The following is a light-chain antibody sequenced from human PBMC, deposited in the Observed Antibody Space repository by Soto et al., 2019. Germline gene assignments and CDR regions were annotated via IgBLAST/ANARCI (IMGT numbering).Light chain of an antibody. CDR3: QQYNNWPPLT. Sequence: EIVVTQSPATLSVSPGEGATLSCRASQSVSCNVAWYQQRPGQAPRLLIYRASTRAPGIPARFSGTGSGTEFTLTITRLQSEDVAIYYCQQYNNWPPLTFGPGTKVEIK. CDR1: QSVSCN. J-gene: IGKJ1*01. CDR2: RAS. V-gene: IGKV3-15*01.